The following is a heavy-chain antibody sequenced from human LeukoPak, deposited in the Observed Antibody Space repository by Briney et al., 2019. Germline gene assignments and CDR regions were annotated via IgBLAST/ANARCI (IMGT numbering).Heavy chain of an antibody. D-gene: IGHD3-3*01. J-gene: IGHJ4*02. CDR2: ISDSGGSA. Sequence: GSLRLSCAASGFTFSSYAMSWVRQAPGKGLEWVSAISDSGGSAYYAGSVKGRFTISRDNSRNTLYLQMNSLRAEDTAVYYCAKAGATYNFWSGYFYWGQGALVTVSS. V-gene: IGHV3-23*01. CDR3: AKAGATYNFWSGYFY. CDR1: GFTFSSYA.